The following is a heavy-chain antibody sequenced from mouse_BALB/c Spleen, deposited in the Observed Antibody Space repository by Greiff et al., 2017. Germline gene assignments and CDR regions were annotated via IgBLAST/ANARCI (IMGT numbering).Heavy chain of an antibody. CDR1: GYTFTDYA. J-gene: IGHJ3*01. Sequence: QVQLQQSGAELVRPGVSVKISCKGSGYTFTDYAMHWVKQSHAKSLEWIGVISTYYGDASYNQKFKGKATMTVDKSSSTAYMELARLTSEDSAIYYCARPNYYGSSHQAWFAYWGQGTLVTVSA. CDR2: ISTYYGDA. D-gene: IGHD1-1*01. V-gene: IGHV1S137*01. CDR3: ARPNYYGSSHQAWFAY.